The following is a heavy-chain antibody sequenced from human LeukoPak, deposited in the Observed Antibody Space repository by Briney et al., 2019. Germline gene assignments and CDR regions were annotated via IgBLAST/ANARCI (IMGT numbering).Heavy chain of an antibody. V-gene: IGHV3-30*02. CDR3: AKVASSSSYAFDI. CDR1: GFTFSSYG. D-gene: IGHD6-13*01. CDR2: IRYDGSNK. J-gene: IGHJ3*02. Sequence: PGGSLRLSCAASGFTFSSYGMHWVRQAPGKGLEWVAFIRYDGSNKYYADSVKGRFTISRDNSKNTPYLQMNSLRAEDTAVYYCAKVASSSSYAFDIWGQGTMVTVSS.